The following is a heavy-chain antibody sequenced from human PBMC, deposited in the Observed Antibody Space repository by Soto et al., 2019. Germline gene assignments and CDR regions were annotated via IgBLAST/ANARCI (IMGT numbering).Heavy chain of an antibody. CDR2: IIPIFGTA. J-gene: IGHJ4*02. D-gene: IGHD3-22*01. Sequence: SVKVSCKASGGTFNRNTISWVRQAPGQGLEWMGGIIPIFGTANYAQKFQGRVTITADESTNTAYMELSRLRSEDTAVYYCARQFDYDSSGYYYAYWGQGTLVTVSS. V-gene: IGHV1-69*13. CDR1: GGTFNRNT. CDR3: ARQFDYDSSGYYYAY.